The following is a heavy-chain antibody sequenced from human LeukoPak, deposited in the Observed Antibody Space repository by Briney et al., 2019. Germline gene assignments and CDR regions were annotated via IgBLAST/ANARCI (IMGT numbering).Heavy chain of an antibody. V-gene: IGHV3-64D*09. CDR3: VKDVSSTYYYFDY. J-gene: IGHJ4*02. Sequence: GGSLRLSCSASGFTFSRYAMHWVRQAPGKGLEYVSAISTNGGATYYADSVKGRFTISRDNSKNTLDLEMSSLRVEDTAVFYCVKDVSSTYYYFDYWGQGTLVTVSS. D-gene: IGHD6-13*01. CDR1: GFTFSRYA. CDR2: ISTNGGAT.